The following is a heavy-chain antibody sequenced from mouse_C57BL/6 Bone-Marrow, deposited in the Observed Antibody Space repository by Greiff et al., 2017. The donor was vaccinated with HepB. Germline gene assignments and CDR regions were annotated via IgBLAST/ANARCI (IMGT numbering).Heavy chain of an antibody. D-gene: IGHD2-10*01. Sequence: SGYTFTDYYMNWVKQSHGKSLEWIGDINPNNGGTSYNQKFKGKATLTVDKSSSTAYMELRSLTSEDSAVYYCARGPPYYGNYEGFAYWGQGTLVTVSA. V-gene: IGHV1-26*01. CDR1: GYTFTDYY. J-gene: IGHJ3*01. CDR3: ARGPPYYGNYEGFAY. CDR2: INPNNGGT.